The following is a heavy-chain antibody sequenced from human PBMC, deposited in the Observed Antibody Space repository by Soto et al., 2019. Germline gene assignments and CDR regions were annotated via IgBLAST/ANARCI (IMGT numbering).Heavy chain of an antibody. Sequence: QVQLQQWGAGLLKPSETLSLTCAVYGGSFSGYYWSWIRQPPGKGLEWIGEINHSGSTNYNPSLKGRVTISVDTSRNQFSLKLGSVTAADTAVYYCARVHLFFGGVTVRLRRNNWFAPWGQEPWSPSPQ. CDR2: INHSGST. D-gene: IGHD3-3*01. CDR3: ARVHLFFGGVTVRLRRNNWFAP. V-gene: IGHV4-34*01. CDR1: GGSFSGYY. J-gene: IGHJ5*02.